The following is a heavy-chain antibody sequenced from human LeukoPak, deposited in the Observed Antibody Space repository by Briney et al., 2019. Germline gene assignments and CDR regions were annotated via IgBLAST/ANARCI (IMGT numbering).Heavy chain of an antibody. V-gene: IGHV1-18*01. CDR3: ASLKNYYDSSGYLVTDAFDI. D-gene: IGHD3-22*01. J-gene: IGHJ3*02. CDR2: ISGYNGNT. Sequence: VASVKVSCKASGYTFTSYAMHWVRQAPGQRLEWMGWISGYNGNTNYAQKLQGRVTMTSDTSTSTAYMELRSLKSDDTAVYYCASLKNYYDSSGYLVTDAFDIWGQGTMVTVPS. CDR1: GYTFTSYA.